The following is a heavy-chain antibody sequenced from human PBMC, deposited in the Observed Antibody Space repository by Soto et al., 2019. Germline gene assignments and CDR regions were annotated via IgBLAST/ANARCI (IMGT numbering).Heavy chain of an antibody. CDR3: AKGGEGMCISTSCLYFFNV. V-gene: IGHV3-23*01. CDR1: GFTFSNYA. CDR2: ISDSGST. J-gene: IGHJ4*02. D-gene: IGHD2-2*01. Sequence: EVQLLESGGGLVQPGGSLRLSCAASGFTFSNYAMNWVRQAPGKGLEWVSTISDSGSTYYADSVKGRFTISRDNSKNRLYLQMNSLRAEDTAVYYWAKGGEGMCISTSCLYFFNVWGQGTLVTVSP.